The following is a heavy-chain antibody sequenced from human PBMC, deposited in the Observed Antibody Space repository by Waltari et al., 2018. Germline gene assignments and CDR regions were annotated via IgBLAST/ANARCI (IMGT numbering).Heavy chain of an antibody. V-gene: IGHV6-1*01. CDR3: TRGYNYAFDF. D-gene: IGHD3-10*01. Sequence: QVQLQQSGPGLVKPSQTLSLTCAISGDSVSSNTVAWNWIRQSPSRGLEWLGRTYYRSKWYNAYAVSVKSRITINPDTSKNQFSLQLTSVTPADTAVYYCTRGYNYAFDFWGQGTMVTVSS. J-gene: IGHJ3*01. CDR2: TYYRSKWYN. CDR1: GDSVSSNTVA.